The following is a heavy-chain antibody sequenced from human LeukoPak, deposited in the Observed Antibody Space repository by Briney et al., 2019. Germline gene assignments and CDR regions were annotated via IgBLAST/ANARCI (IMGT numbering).Heavy chain of an antibody. D-gene: IGHD2-15*01. CDR1: GFTLSSYS. CDR3: AGVSCSGGSCPYYFDY. J-gene: IGHJ4*02. Sequence: GGSLRLSWPASGFTLSSYSMNWVRQAPGKGLEWVSSISSSSSYIYYADSVKGRFTISRDNAKNSLYLQMNSLRAEDTAVYYCAGVSCSGGSCPYYFDYWGQGTLVTVSS. CDR2: ISSSSSYI. V-gene: IGHV3-21*01.